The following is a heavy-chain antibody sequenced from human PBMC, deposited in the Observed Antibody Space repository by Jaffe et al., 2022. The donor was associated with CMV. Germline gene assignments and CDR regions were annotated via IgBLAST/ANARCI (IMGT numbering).Heavy chain of an antibody. Sequence: QVQLVESGGGVVQPGRSLRLSCAASGFTFSSYGMHWVRQAPGKGLEWVAVIWYDGSNKYYADSVKGRFTISRDNSKNTLYLQMNSLRAEDTAVYYCARGGWVAVASNWFDPWGQGTLVTVSS. V-gene: IGHV3-33*08. CDR3: ARGGWVAVASNWFDP. CDR1: GFTFSSYG. D-gene: IGHD6-19*01. CDR2: IWYDGSNK. J-gene: IGHJ5*02.